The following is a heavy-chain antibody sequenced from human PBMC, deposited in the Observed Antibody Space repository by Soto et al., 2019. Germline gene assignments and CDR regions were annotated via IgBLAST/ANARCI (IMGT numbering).Heavy chain of an antibody. D-gene: IGHD3-9*01. V-gene: IGHV6-1*01. J-gene: IGHJ5*01. CDR2: TYYRSKWYN. Sequence: PSQTLSLTCVISGDSVSSNSAAWNWIRQSPSRGLEWLGRTYYRSKWYNDYAVSVKSRITINPDTSKNQFSLKLSSVTAADTAVYYCARLDHDILTGYWDSWGQGTLVTVSS. CDR1: GDSVSSNSAA. CDR3: ARLDHDILTGYWDS.